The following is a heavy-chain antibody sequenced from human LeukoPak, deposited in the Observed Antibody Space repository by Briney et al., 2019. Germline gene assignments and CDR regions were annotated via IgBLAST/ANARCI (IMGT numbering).Heavy chain of an antibody. CDR1: GYTFTSYY. V-gene: IGHV1-46*01. CDR3: TAASDASYHTFDY. D-gene: IGHD6-13*01. CDR2: INPSGGST. Sequence: ASVKVSCKASGYTFTSYYMHWVRQAPGQGLEWMGIINPSGGSTSYAQKFQGRVTMTRDTSTSTVYMELNSLKTEDTAVYYCTAASDASYHTFDYWGQGTLVTVSS. J-gene: IGHJ4*02.